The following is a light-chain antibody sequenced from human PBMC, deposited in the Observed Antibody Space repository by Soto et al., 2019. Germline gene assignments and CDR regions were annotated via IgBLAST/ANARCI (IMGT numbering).Light chain of an antibody. CDR1: QSVLYSSNNKNY. Sequence: DIVMTQSPDSLAVSLGERATINCKSSQSVLYSSNNKNYLAWYQQKPGQPPKLLIYWASTRESGVPDRFSGSGSGTDFTLNISSLQAEDVAVYYCQQYYGTPLTFGQGTKLEIK. CDR2: WAS. J-gene: IGKJ2*01. V-gene: IGKV4-1*01. CDR3: QQYYGTPLT.